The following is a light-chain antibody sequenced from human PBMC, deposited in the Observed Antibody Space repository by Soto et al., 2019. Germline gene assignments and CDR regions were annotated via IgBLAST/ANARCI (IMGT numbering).Light chain of an antibody. CDR1: QSISNH. J-gene: IGKJ2*01. CDR2: AAS. Sequence: DIQMTQSPSSLSASVGDRVTVTCRASQSISNHLNWYQQKPGKAPKLLIYAASSLQSGVPSRFSGSESWTDFTLTISSLQPEDFATYYCQQSYSSVMYTFGQGTKLEIK. CDR3: QQSYSSVMYT. V-gene: IGKV1-39*01.